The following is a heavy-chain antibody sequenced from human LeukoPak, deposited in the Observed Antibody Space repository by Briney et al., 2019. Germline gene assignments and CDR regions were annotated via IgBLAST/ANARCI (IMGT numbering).Heavy chain of an antibody. D-gene: IGHD2-21*01. Sequence: GGSLRLSCAASGFTFSNYAMSWVRQAPGRGLEWVSGISGSGGATYYADSVKGRFTISRDNSKNTLYLQMSGLRAEDTVVYYCAKKVITYYYGMDVWGQGTTVTVSS. CDR3: AKKVITYYYGMDV. V-gene: IGHV3-23*01. CDR1: GFTFSNYA. J-gene: IGHJ6*02. CDR2: ISGSGGAT.